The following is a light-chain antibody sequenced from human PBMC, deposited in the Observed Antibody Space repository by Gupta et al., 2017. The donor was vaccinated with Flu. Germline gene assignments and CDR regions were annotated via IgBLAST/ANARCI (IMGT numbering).Light chain of an antibody. V-gene: IGLV6-57*03. Sequence: NFMLTQPHSVSESPGRTVTISCTRSSGSVATSFVLWYQQRPGSAPSTLLYENSERPSGVPDRFFASIDTSSNSASLIISGLKTEDEADYYCQSYDGSVWVFGGGTKLTGL. CDR1: SGSVATSF. CDR2: ENS. J-gene: IGLJ3*02. CDR3: QSYDGSVWV.